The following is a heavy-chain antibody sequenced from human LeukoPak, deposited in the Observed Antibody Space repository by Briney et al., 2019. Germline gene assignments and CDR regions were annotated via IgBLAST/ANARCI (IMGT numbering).Heavy chain of an antibody. CDR2: MNPISGNT. CDR1: GYTLTELS. D-gene: IGHD6-25*01. J-gene: IGHJ4*02. CDR3: VRGAKCSGADCDSTKEYVYYFDY. Sequence: ASVKVSCKVSGYTLTELSMHWVRQAPGQGLEWMGWMNPISGNTGFAQKFQGRVTITRITSISTAYMEMSSLRSDDTAVYYCVRGAKCSGADCDSTKEYVYYFDYWGQGTLVTVSS. V-gene: IGHV1-8*03.